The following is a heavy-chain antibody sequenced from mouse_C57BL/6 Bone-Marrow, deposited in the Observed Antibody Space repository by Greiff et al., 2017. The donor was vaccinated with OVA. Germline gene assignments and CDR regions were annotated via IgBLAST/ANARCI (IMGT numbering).Heavy chain of an antibody. CDR3: ASLFAWFAY. Sequence: VQLQQSGPELVKPGASVKISCKASGYTFTDYYMNWVKQSPGKSLEWIGDINPNNGGTSYNQKFKGKATLTVDKSSSTAYMELRSLTSEDAAVYYGASLFAWFAYWGQGTLVTVSA. V-gene: IGHV1-26*01. D-gene: IGHD6-1*01. CDR2: INPNNGGT. CDR1: GYTFTDYY. J-gene: IGHJ3*01.